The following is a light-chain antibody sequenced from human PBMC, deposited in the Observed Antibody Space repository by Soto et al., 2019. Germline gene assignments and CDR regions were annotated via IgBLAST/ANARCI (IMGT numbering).Light chain of an antibody. CDR1: QGIGDT. V-gene: IGKV3-15*01. CDR3: QQYNNWPRT. J-gene: IGKJ1*01. Sequence: EIIMTQSPAPLSVSPGEGVTLSCRASQGIGDTLAWYQHKPGQTPRLLIYDTSARATGVPARCSGSGSGTEFTLTISSLQSEDFAVYYCQQYNNWPRTFGQGTKVDIK. CDR2: DTS.